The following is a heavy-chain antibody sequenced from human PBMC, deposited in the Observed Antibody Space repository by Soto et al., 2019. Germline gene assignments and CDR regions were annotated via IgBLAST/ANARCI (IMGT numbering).Heavy chain of an antibody. J-gene: IGHJ6*02. CDR1: GFTFDDYA. D-gene: IGHD3-3*01. CDR2: ISWNSGSI. V-gene: IGHV3-9*01. Sequence: PGGSLRLSCAASGFTFDDYAMHWFRQAPGKGLEWVSGISWNSGSIGYADSVKGRFTISRDNAKNSLYLQMNSLRAEDTALYYCAKDSVPRITIFGSYGMDVWGQGTTVTVSS. CDR3: AKDSVPRITIFGSYGMDV.